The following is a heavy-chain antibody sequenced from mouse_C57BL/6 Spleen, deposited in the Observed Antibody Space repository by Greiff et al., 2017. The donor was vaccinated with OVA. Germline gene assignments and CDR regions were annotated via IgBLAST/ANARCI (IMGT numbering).Heavy chain of an antibody. V-gene: IGHV1-19*01. J-gene: IGHJ4*01. Sequence: EVQLQQSGPVLVKPGASVKMSCKASGYTFTDYYMNWVKQSHGKSLEWIGVINPYNGGTSYNQKFKGKATLTVDKSSSTAYMELNSLTSEDSAVYYCARPNLLNYAMDYWGQGTSVTVSS. CDR1: GYTFTDYY. CDR3: ARPNLLNYAMDY. D-gene: IGHD1-1*01. CDR2: INPYNGGT.